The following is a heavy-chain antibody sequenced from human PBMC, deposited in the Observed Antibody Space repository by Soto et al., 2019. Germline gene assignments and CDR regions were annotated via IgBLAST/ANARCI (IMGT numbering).Heavy chain of an antibody. J-gene: IGHJ6*02. CDR3: ARHNEEVWAGTEFYYYYYGMDV. CDR2: IDPSDSYT. CDR1: GYSFTSYW. D-gene: IGHD6-19*01. V-gene: IGHV5-10-1*01. Sequence: PGESLKISCKGSGYSFTSYWISWVRQMPGKGLEWMGRIDPSDSYTNYSPSFQGHVTISADKSISTAYLQWSSLKASDTAMYYCARHNEEVWAGTEFYYYYYGMDVWGQGTTVTVSS.